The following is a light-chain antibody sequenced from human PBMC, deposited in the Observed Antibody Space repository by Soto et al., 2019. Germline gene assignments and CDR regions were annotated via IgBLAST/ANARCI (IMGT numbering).Light chain of an antibody. J-gene: IGKJ4*01. V-gene: IGKV1D-12*01. Sequence: DIQMTQSPSSVSASVGDRVTITCRASQGINNWLAWYQQKPGEPPKLLIYTTSNLQSGVPSRFICSGSGTDFTLTISSLPPEDFATYYCQQANSFPLTFGGGTKVEIK. CDR2: TTS. CDR1: QGINNW. CDR3: QQANSFPLT.